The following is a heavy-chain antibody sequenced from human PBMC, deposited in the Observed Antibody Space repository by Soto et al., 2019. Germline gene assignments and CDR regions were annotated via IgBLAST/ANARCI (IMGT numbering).Heavy chain of an antibody. J-gene: IGHJ4*02. CDR2: ITNSGITK. CDR1: GFTFIDYY. D-gene: IGHD1-26*01. V-gene: IGHV3-11*01. Sequence: PGGSLRLSCAASGFTFIDYYMSWIRQAPGKGLEWVSDITNSGITKHYADSVKGRFTISRDNDKNLLYLHLNSLRADDTAVYFCARSYSVTHYADFFDSWGQGTLVTVSS. CDR3: ARSYSVTHYADFFDS.